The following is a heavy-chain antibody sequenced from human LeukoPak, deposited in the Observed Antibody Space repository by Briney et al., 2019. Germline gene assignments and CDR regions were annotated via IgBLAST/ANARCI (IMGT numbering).Heavy chain of an antibody. J-gene: IGHJ4*02. V-gene: IGHV1-69*01. CDR2: IIPIFGTA. CDR3: ARGVVKWELLACLDY. D-gene: IGHD1-26*01. Sequence: SVKVSCKASGGTFSSYAISWVRQAPGQGLEWMGGIIPIFGTANYAQKFQGRVTITADESASTAYMELSSLRSEDTAVYYCARGVVKWELLACLDYWGQGTQVTVSS. CDR1: GGTFSSYA.